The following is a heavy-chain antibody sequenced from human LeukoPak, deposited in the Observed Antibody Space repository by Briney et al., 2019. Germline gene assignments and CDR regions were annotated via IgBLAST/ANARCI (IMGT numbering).Heavy chain of an antibody. CDR1: GFTFSSYW. J-gene: IGHJ3*02. Sequence: PGGSLRLSCAASGFTFSSYWMSWVRQAPGKGLEWVANIKQDGGEKYYVDSVKGRFTISRDNAKNSLYLQMNSLRAEDTAVYYCARAAPHYYDSSGLDAFDIWGQGTMVTVSS. D-gene: IGHD3-22*01. CDR2: IKQDGGEK. CDR3: ARAAPHYYDSSGLDAFDI. V-gene: IGHV3-7*01.